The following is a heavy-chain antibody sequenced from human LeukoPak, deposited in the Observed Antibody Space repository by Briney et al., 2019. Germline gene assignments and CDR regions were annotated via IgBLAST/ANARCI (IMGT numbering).Heavy chain of an antibody. D-gene: IGHD3-10*01. CDR1: GFTFSTYA. CDR3: AKDGSGSYYLPHSSFDY. CDR2: ISGSGGST. J-gene: IGHJ4*02. V-gene: IGHV3-23*01. Sequence: GGSLRLSCAASGFTFSTYAMSWVRQAPGKGLEWVSAISGSGGSTYYADSVKGRFTISRDNSKNTLYLQMNSLRAEDTAVYYCAKDGSGSYYLPHSSFDYWGQGTLVTVSS.